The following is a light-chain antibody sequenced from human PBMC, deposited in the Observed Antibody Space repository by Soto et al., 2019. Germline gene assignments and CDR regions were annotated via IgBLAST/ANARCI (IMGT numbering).Light chain of an antibody. Sequence: EIVLTQSPGTLSLSPGERATLSCRASQSVTSGSLAWYQQKSGQAPRLLIYGASNRATGISDRFSGSGSGTDFTLTISRLEPDDFAVYFCQQYGSQYIFGQGTKLEIK. CDR3: QQYGSQYI. CDR2: GAS. V-gene: IGKV3-20*01. J-gene: IGKJ2*01. CDR1: QSVTSGS.